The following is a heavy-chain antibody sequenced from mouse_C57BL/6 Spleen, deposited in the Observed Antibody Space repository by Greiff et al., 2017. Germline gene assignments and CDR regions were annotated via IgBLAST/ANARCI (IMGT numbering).Heavy chain of an antibody. V-gene: IGHV1-82*01. J-gene: IGHJ2*01. Sequence: QVQLQQSGPELVKPGASVKISCKASGYAFSSSWMNWVKQRPGKGLEWIGRIYPGDGDTNYNGKFKGKATLTADKSSSTAYMQLSSLTSEDSAVYVCARGLVTTGGDFDYWGQGTTLTVSS. CDR3: ARGLVTTGGDFDY. D-gene: IGHD2-2*01. CDR2: IYPGDGDT. CDR1: GYAFSSSW.